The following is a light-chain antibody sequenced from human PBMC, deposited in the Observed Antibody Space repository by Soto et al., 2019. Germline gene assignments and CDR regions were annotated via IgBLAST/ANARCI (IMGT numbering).Light chain of an antibody. CDR2: GAS. CDR1: QSIRSSF. Sequence: VLSLSPGVLSLSPGKRVSLSCGVSQSIRSSFPAWYQQKPGQAPRLLIYGASTRATGIPDRFSGTGSETDFTLTISRLEPEDFAVYYCQQYDNSLITFGQGTRLEIK. V-gene: IGKV3-20*01. CDR3: QQYDNSLIT. J-gene: IGKJ5*01.